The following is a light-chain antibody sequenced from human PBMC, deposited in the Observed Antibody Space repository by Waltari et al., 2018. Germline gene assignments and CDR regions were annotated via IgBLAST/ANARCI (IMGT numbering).Light chain of an antibody. CDR3: QKYNSAPLT. J-gene: IGKJ4*01. CDR2: AAS. V-gene: IGKV1-27*01. Sequence: DIQMTQSPSSLSASVGDRVTITCRASQGLSNYLAWYQQKPGKVPKLLIYAASTLQSGGPSRFSGSGSGTDFTLTISSLQPEDVATYYCQKYNSAPLTFGGGTKVEIK. CDR1: QGLSNY.